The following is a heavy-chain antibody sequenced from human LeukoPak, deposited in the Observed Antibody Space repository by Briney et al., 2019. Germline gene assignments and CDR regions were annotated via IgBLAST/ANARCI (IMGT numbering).Heavy chain of an antibody. D-gene: IGHD4-23*01. Sequence: GGPLQISCKGSGSLFTSYWIGWVRQLPGKGLKWMGVIYPVDSDTRYSPSFQGQVTISADKSISTAYLQWSSLKASDTAMYYCARASRDGYGGKRYFDYWGQGTLVTVSS. CDR3: ARASRDGYGGKRYFDY. CDR1: GSLFTSYW. CDR2: IYPVDSDT. J-gene: IGHJ4*02. V-gene: IGHV5-51*01.